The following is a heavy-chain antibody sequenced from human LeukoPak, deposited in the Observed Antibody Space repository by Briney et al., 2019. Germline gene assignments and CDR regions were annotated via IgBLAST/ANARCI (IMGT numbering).Heavy chain of an antibody. V-gene: IGHV4-39*07. D-gene: IGHD5-24*01. Sequence: TSETLSLTCTVSGGSISSSSYYWGWIRQPPGKGLEWIGSIYYSGSTYHNPSLKSRVTISVDTSKNQFSLKLSSVTAADTAVYYCAKVKDPYSRWLQFQSSLEDYWGQGTLVTVSS. CDR2: IYYSGST. CDR3: AKVKDPYSRWLQFQSSLEDY. J-gene: IGHJ4*02. CDR1: GGSISSSSYY.